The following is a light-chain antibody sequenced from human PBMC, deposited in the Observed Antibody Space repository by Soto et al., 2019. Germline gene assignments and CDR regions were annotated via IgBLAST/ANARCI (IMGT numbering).Light chain of an antibody. CDR1: QSISSNF. CDR2: GAS. Sequence: EIVLTQSPGTLSLSPGEGATLSCRASQSISSNFLAWYQQKRGQAPRLLIHGASNRATGIPDRFSGSGSGTDFTLTISSLQSDDFAVYYCQHYNNWPWTVGQGTKVEIK. CDR3: QHYNNWPWT. V-gene: IGKV3D-15*01. J-gene: IGKJ1*01.